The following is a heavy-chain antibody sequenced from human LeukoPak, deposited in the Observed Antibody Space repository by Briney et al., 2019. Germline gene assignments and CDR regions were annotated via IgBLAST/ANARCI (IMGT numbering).Heavy chain of an antibody. D-gene: IGHD5-24*01. Sequence: GGSLRLSCTASGFTFSSFWMAWVRQAPGKGLEWVANIKQDGSIQHYGDSVKGRFTISRDNAKNSLYLQMNSLRAEDTAVYYCARAYRDGYNSPLDYWGQGTLVTVSS. V-gene: IGHV3-7*01. CDR1: GFTFSSFW. CDR2: IKQDGSIQ. J-gene: IGHJ4*02. CDR3: ARAYRDGYNSPLDY.